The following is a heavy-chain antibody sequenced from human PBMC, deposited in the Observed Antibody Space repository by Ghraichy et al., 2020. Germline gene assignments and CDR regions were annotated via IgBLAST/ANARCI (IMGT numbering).Heavy chain of an antibody. D-gene: IGHD4-17*01. CDR2: ISASGGAT. CDR3: AKDRYGDYVVADY. V-gene: IGHV3-23*01. Sequence: GGSLRLSCAASEVTFSSYAMSWVRQAPGKGLEWVSLISASGGATYYAYSVKGRFTISRDNSKNTQYLQMNSLRVEDTAVYYCAKDRYGDYVVADYWGQGTLVTFSS. CDR1: EVTFSSYA. J-gene: IGHJ4*02.